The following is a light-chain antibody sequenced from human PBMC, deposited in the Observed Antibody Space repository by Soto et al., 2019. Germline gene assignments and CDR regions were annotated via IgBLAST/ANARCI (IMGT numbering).Light chain of an antibody. J-gene: IGKJ1*01. CDR1: QDTSNY. CDR3: QHYNSYSEA. V-gene: IGKV1-33*01. CDR2: DAS. Sequence: DIQMTQSPSSLSASVGDRVTITCQASQDTSNYLNWYQQKPGKAPKLLIYDASNLEIGVPSRFSGSGSGTDFTLTISSLQPDDFATYYCQHYNSYSEAFGQGTKVDIK.